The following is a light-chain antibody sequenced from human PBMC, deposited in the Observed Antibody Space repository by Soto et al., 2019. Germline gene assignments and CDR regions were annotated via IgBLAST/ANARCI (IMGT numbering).Light chain of an antibody. J-gene: IGKJ1*01. CDR1: QSIGKH. Sequence: DIQMTQSPSSLSASVGDRVTITCRASQSIGKHLNWYQQKPGKAPKFLIYYVSNLQSGVPSRFSGSGSGTDFTLTISSLQPEDFATYYCQQSYSTPRTFSQGTKVDIK. CDR3: QQSYSTPRT. CDR2: YVS. V-gene: IGKV1-39*01.